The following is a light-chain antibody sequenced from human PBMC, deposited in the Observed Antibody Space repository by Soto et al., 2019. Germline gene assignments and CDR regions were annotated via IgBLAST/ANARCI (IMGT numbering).Light chain of an antibody. Sequence: IQMTQSPSTLSASVGDRVTITCRASQRISDWLAWYQQKPGKAPKLLIYKASSLESGVPSRFSGSGFGTEFTLTISSLQPDDFATYFCHQYESYPLTFGGGTKVEIK. J-gene: IGKJ4*01. CDR3: HQYESYPLT. CDR2: KAS. V-gene: IGKV1-5*03. CDR1: QRISDW.